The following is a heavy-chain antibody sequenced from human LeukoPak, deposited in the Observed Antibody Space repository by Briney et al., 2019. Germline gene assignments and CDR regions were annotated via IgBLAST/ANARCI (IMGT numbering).Heavy chain of an antibody. CDR1: GFTFGDYA. D-gene: IGHD3-22*01. CDR3: TRVPTYYYDSSGLHFDY. V-gene: IGHV3-49*04. Sequence: GGSLRLSCTTSGFTFGDYAMSWVRQAPGTGLEWVGFIKSKDYGGTTECAASVKGRFTISGDDSKSIAYLQMNSLKTEDTAVYYCTRVPTYYYDSSGLHFDYWGQGTLVTVSS. J-gene: IGHJ4*02. CDR2: IKSKDYGGTT.